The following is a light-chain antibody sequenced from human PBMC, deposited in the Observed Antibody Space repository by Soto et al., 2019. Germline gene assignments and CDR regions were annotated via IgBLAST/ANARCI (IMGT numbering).Light chain of an antibody. CDR1: QSISSW. J-gene: IGKJ1*01. CDR3: QQYAYFAT. V-gene: IGKV1-5*03. CDR2: KAS. Sequence: DIQMTQSPSTLSASVGDRVTITCRASQSISSWLTWYQQKAGQAPKLLIYKASIVESGGPSRFSGSGSGTECTLTISSLQHDDSATYYCQQYAYFATFGPGTRVEVK.